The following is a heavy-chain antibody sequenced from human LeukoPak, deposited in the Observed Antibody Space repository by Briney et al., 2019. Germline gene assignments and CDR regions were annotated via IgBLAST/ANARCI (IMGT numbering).Heavy chain of an antibody. Sequence: ASVKVSCKASGYTFTSYGISWVRQAPGQGLEWMGWISPYNGNTNYAQKLQGRVTMTTDTSTSTAYMELSSLRSEDTAVYYCARERYCSGGSCYLPFDYWGQGTLVTVSS. J-gene: IGHJ4*02. CDR2: ISPYNGNT. V-gene: IGHV1-18*01. CDR1: GYTFTSYG. D-gene: IGHD2-15*01. CDR3: ARERYCSGGSCYLPFDY.